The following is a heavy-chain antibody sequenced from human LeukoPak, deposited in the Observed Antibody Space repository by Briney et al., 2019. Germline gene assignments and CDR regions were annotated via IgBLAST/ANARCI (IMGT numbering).Heavy chain of an antibody. J-gene: IGHJ5*02. Sequence: GGSLRLSCAASGFTVSSNYMSWVRQAPGKGLEWVSVIYSGGSTYYAASVKGRFTISRDNSKNTLYLQMNSLRAEDTALYYCAKDMDSSGYYSWFDPWGQGTLVTVSS. V-gene: IGHV3-53*05. CDR2: IYSGGST. CDR3: AKDMDSSGYYSWFDP. D-gene: IGHD3-22*01. CDR1: GFTVSSNY.